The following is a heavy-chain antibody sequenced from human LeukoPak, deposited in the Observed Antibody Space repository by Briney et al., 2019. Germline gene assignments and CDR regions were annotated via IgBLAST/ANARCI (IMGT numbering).Heavy chain of an antibody. J-gene: IGHJ4*02. CDR2: ISYSGST. Sequence: SEALSLTCTVSGGSISSFYWSWIRQPPGKGLEWIGFISYSGSTNYNPSLKSRVTILVDTSKNQFSLKLSSVTTADTAVYYCARAYNYYPNWGQGTLVTVSS. CDR3: ARAYNYYPN. V-gene: IGHV4-59*01. CDR1: GGSISSFY. D-gene: IGHD3-22*01.